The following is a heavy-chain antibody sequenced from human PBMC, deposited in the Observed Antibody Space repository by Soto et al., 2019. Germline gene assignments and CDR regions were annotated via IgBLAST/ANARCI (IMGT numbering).Heavy chain of an antibody. CDR2: IYSGGST. CDR3: ARDRIAVAGNPEYFQH. Sequence: EVQLVESGGGLVQPGGSLRLSCAASGFTVSSNYMSWVRQAPGKGLEWVSVIYSGGSTYYADSVKGRFTISRDNSKNELYLQMHSLRAADTAVYYWARDRIAVAGNPEYFQHWGQGTLVTVSS. V-gene: IGHV3-66*01. J-gene: IGHJ1*01. CDR1: GFTVSSNY. D-gene: IGHD6-19*01.